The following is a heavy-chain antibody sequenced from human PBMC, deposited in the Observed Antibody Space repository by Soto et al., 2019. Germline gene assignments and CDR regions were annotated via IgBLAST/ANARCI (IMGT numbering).Heavy chain of an antibody. J-gene: IGHJ6*02. CDR1: GGTFGSYA. V-gene: IGHV1-69*01. Sequence: QVQLVQSGAEVKKPGSSVKVSCKASGGTFGSYAISWVRQAPGQGLEWMGGIIPIFGTANYAQKFQGRVTITADESTSTAYMELSSLRSEDTAVYYCARAPLGSGSYYGAPPYYYYGMDVWGQGTTVTVSS. CDR2: IIPIFGTA. D-gene: IGHD3-10*01. CDR3: ARAPLGSGSYYGAPPYYYYGMDV.